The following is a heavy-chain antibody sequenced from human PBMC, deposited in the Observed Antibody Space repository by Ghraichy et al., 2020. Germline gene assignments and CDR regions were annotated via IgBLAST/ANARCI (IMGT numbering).Heavy chain of an antibody. J-gene: IGHJ4*02. CDR1: GYTLTELS. Sequence: ASVKVSCKVSGYTLTELSIHWVRLAPDAGLEWMGRFDPADGEKFFALKFQERLTMTGDPSADTAYMELGSLTSDDTAVYYCASLGGGKYYYFDFWGQGTLVTVSS. CDR2: FDPADGEK. CDR3: ASLGGGKYYYFDF. D-gene: IGHD2-15*01. V-gene: IGHV1-24*01.